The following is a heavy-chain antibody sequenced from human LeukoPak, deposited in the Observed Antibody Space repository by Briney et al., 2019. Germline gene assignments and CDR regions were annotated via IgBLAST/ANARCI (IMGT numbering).Heavy chain of an antibody. Sequence: SETLSLTCTVSGGSISSSSYYWGWIRQPPGKGLEWIGSIYYSGSTNYNPSLKSRVTISVDTSKNQFSLKLSSVTAADTAVYYCARAYGNYYYYYYMDVWGKGTTVTISS. D-gene: IGHD4-17*01. CDR2: IYYSGST. V-gene: IGHV4-39*01. CDR1: GGSISSSSYY. J-gene: IGHJ6*03. CDR3: ARAYGNYYYYYYMDV.